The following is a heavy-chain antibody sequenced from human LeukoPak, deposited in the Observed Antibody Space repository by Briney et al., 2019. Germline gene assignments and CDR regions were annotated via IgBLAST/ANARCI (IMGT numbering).Heavy chain of an antibody. CDR2: ISGSGGST. D-gene: IGHD6-13*01. CDR1: GFTFSSYA. CDR3: AKGRIAAAGTPYYFDY. V-gene: IGHV3-23*01. Sequence: GGSLRLSCAASGFTFSSYAMSWVRQAPGKGLEWVSAISGSGGSTYYADSVKGRFTTSRDNSKNTLYLQMNSLRAEDTAVYYCAKGRIAAAGTPYYFDYWGQGTLVTVSS. J-gene: IGHJ4*02.